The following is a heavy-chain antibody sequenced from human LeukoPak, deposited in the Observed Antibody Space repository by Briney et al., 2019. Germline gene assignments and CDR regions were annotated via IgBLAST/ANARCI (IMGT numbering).Heavy chain of an antibody. CDR3: ARANFLYCSSTTCLFDY. CDR1: GYTFTDYY. Sequence: AAVKASCKASGYTFTDYYMHWVRQAPGQGFEWMGWINPNDGDTNYAQKFQGRVTMTRDTSISTAHMEVSRLRSDDTAVYYCARANFLYCSSTTCLFDYWGQGTLVTVSS. CDR2: INPNDGDT. D-gene: IGHD2-2*01. J-gene: IGHJ4*02. V-gene: IGHV1-2*02.